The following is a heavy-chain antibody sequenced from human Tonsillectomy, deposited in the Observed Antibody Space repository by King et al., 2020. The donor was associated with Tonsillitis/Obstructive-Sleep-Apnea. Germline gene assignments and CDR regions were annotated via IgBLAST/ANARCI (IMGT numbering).Heavy chain of an antibody. J-gene: IGHJ4*02. CDR3: ARDYDFWSGYYNY. CDR2: ISSSSSYI. V-gene: IGHV3-21*01. CDR1: GFTFSSYS. D-gene: IGHD3-3*01. Sequence: VQLVESGGGLVKPGGSLRLSCAASGFTFSSYSMNWVRQAPGKGLEWVSSISSSSSYIYYADPVKGRFTISRDNAKTSLYLQMNSLRGEDTAVYYCARDYDFWSGYYNYWGQGTLVTVPS.